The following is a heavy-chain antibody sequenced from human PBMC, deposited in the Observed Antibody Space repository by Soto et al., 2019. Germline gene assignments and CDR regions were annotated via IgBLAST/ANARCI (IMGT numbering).Heavy chain of an antibody. Sequence: QITLKESGPTLVKPTQTLTLTCTFSGFSLSNSGVGVGWFRQPPGKALEWLALIYWDDDKYYRPSLKSRLTIHKDTSKHQVVLKTTNMDAGDTATYYCAHRAPWIGGNSGSYQPWGQGILVTV. CDR1: GFSLSNSGVG. V-gene: IGHV2-5*02. D-gene: IGHD3-10*01. J-gene: IGHJ5*02. CDR3: AHRAPWIGGNSGSYQP. CDR2: IYWDDDK.